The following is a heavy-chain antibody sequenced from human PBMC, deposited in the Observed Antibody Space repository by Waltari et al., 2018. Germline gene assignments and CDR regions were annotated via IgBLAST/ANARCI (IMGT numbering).Heavy chain of an antibody. CDR2: IRSKAYGGTT. Sequence: EVQLVESGGGLVQPGRSLRLSCTASGFTLGDYAISWVRQAPGKGLEWVGFIRSKAYGGTTEYAASVKGRFTISRDDSKSIAYLQMNSLKTEDTAVYYCTRDDYVWGSYHDYWGQGTLVTVSS. J-gene: IGHJ4*02. V-gene: IGHV3-49*04. CDR1: GFTLGDYA. CDR3: TRDDYVWGSYHDY. D-gene: IGHD3-16*01.